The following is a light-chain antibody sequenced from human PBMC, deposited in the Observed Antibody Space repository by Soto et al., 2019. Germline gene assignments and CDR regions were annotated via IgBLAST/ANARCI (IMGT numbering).Light chain of an antibody. CDR3: QSYDSSLSGFYV. Sequence: QSVLTQPPSVSGAPGQRVTISCTGSSSKIGAGYDVHWKQQLPGRAPKLLIYANSNRPSGVPDRFSGSRSGTSASLAITGLQAEDEADYSCQSYDSSLSGFYVFGTGTKVTVL. CDR2: ANS. CDR1: SSKIGAGYD. V-gene: IGLV1-40*01. J-gene: IGLJ1*01.